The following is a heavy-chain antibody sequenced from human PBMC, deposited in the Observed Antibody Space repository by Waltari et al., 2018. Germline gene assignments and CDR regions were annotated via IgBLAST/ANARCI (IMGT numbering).Heavy chain of an antibody. D-gene: IGHD2-2*01. J-gene: IGHJ5*02. CDR2: SGSSGRNT. CDR3: AKGPAARTNWFDP. CDR1: GFTFRSYD. Sequence: EVQLLESGGGLVQPGGSLRLSCAASGFTFRSYDMSWVRQAPGKGLEWVSVSGSSGRNTYYADSVKGRFTISRDDSKNMVYLQMNSLRTEDTAVYYCAKGPAARTNWFDPWGQGTLVTVSS. V-gene: IGHV3-23*01.